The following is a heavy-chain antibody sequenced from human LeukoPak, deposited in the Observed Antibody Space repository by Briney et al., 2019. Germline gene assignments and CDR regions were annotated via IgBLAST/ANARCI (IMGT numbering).Heavy chain of an antibody. V-gene: IGHV3-74*01. CDR3: VSFYETY. J-gene: IGHJ4*02. CDR2: INSDGSWT. Sequence: GGSLRLSCAASGNYWMTWVRQAPGKGLVWVSHINSDGSWTSYADSVKGRFTISKDNAKNTVYLQMNSLRAEDTAVYYCVSFYETYWGRGTLVTVSS. D-gene: IGHD2/OR15-2a*01. CDR1: GNYW.